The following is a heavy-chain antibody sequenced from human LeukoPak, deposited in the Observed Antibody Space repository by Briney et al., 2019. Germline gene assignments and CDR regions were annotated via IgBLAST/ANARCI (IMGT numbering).Heavy chain of an antibody. Sequence: PSETLSLTCTVSGGSVSSYYWSWIRQPAGKGLEWIGRIYTSGSTNYNPFLKTRVTMSVDTSKNQFSLKLSSVTAADTAVYYCARSAAAGTVGYYYYYMDVWGKGTTVTVSS. CDR1: GGSVSSYY. J-gene: IGHJ6*03. V-gene: IGHV4-4*07. CDR2: IYTSGST. D-gene: IGHD6-13*01. CDR3: ARSAAAGTVGYYYYYMDV.